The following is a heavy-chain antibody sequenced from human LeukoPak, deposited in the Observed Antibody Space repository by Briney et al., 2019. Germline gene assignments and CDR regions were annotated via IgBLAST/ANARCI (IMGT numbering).Heavy chain of an antibody. V-gene: IGHV1-69*13. CDR1: GYTFTSYG. CDR3: ARDGAISMYSGSSTNWFDP. J-gene: IGHJ5*02. Sequence: ASVKVSCKASGYTFTSYGISWVRQAPGQGLEWMGGIIPIFGTANYAQKFQGRVTITADESTSTAYMELSSLRSEDTAVYYCARDGAISMYSGSSTNWFDPWGQGTLVTVSS. D-gene: IGHD1-26*01. CDR2: IIPIFGTA.